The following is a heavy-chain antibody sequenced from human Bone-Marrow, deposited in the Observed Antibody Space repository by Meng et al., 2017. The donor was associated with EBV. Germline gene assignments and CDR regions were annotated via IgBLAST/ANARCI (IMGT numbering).Heavy chain of an antibody. J-gene: IGHJ4*02. Sequence: QVQLVQSGTEVEKPGASVKVSCKTSGYTFTTYYMHWVRQAPGQGLEWMGIINPSGGSTSYAQKFQGRVTMTRDTSTSTVYMELSSLRSEDTAVYYCARDVRAVAYHFDYWGQGTLVTVSS. CDR1: GYTFTTYY. CDR2: INPSGGST. D-gene: IGHD6-19*01. V-gene: IGHV1-46*01. CDR3: ARDVRAVAYHFDY.